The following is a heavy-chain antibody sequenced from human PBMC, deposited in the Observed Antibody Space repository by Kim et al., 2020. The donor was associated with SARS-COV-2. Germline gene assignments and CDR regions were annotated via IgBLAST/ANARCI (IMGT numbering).Heavy chain of an antibody. CDR2: ISSSSSYI. V-gene: IGHV3-21*01. CDR3: ARGTIGIVGAVDY. J-gene: IGHJ4*02. Sequence: GGSLRLSCAASGFTFSSYSMNWVRQAPGKGLEWVSSISSSSSYIYYADSVKGRFTISRDNAKNSLYLQMNSLRAEDTAVYYCARGTIGIVGAVDYWGQGTLVTVSS. D-gene: IGHD1-26*01. CDR1: GFTFSSYS.